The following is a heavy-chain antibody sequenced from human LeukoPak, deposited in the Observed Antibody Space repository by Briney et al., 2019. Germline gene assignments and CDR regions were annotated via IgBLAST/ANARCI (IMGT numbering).Heavy chain of an antibody. V-gene: IGHV2-70*04. CDR3: ARTYDGTYFDC. CDR2: IDWDDDN. J-gene: IGHJ4*02. Sequence: ESGPALVRPTQTLALTCTFSGFPLSTSGMRVSWIRQPPGRALEWLARIDWDDDNFYSTSLKTRLTISKDTSKNQVVLTMTNMDPVDTATYYCARTYDGTYFDCWGQGTLVTVSS. CDR1: GFPLSTSGMR. D-gene: IGHD3-16*01.